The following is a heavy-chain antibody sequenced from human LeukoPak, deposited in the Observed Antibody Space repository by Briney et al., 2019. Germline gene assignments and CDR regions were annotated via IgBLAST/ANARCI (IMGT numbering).Heavy chain of an antibody. CDR3: AKDRAVAGTKANYFDY. J-gene: IGHJ4*02. D-gene: IGHD6-19*01. Sequence: PGGSLRLSCAASGFTFSSYGMHWVRQAPGKGLEWVAVISYDGSNKYYADSVKGRFTISRDNSKNTLYLQMNSLRAEDTAVYYCAKDRAVAGTKANYFDYWGQGTLVTVSS. CDR2: ISYDGSNK. V-gene: IGHV3-30*18. CDR1: GFTFSSYG.